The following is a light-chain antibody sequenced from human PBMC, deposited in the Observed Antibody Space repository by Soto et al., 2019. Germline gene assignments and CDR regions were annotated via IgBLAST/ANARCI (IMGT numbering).Light chain of an antibody. J-gene: IGLJ2*01. CDR1: SGDIGGYNY. V-gene: IGLV2-14*01. CDR2: DVS. CDR3: SSYTSSSTLVV. Sequence: HSVLTQPASVSGSPGQSITISCTGTSGDIGGYNYVSWYQQHPGKAPKLMIYDVSNRPSGVSNRFSGSKSGNTASLTISGLQAEDEADYYCSSYTSSSTLVVLGGGTKVTVL.